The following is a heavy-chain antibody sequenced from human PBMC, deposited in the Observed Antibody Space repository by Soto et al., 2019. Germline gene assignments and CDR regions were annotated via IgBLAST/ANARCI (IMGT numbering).Heavy chain of an antibody. J-gene: IGHJ4*02. CDR2: IDNTGSTT. D-gene: IGHD6-19*01. CDR1: GLPFSRYW. V-gene: IGHV3-74*01. CDR3: AIDQTVAGPTTVDY. Sequence: EVPLVESGGRLVQPGRPLRLSCAASGLPFSRYWMPWVRQTPGKGLVWVSRIDNTGSTTTYAESVKGRFTISRDSAKNTLYLQMNSLRAEDTAVYYCAIDQTVAGPTTVDYCGQGTLVNVSS.